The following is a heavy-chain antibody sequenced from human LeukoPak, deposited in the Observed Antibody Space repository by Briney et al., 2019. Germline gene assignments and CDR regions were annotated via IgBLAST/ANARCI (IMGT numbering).Heavy chain of an antibody. D-gene: IGHD3-3*01. CDR2: ISGSGGST. Sequence: GGSLRLSCAASGFTFSSYAMSWVRQAPGKGPEWVSAISGSGGSTYYADSVKGRFTISRDNSKNTLYLQMNSLRAEDTAVYYCAKDRSIFGVVNWFDPWGQGTLVTVSS. V-gene: IGHV3-23*01. J-gene: IGHJ5*02. CDR1: GFTFSSYA. CDR3: AKDRSIFGVVNWFDP.